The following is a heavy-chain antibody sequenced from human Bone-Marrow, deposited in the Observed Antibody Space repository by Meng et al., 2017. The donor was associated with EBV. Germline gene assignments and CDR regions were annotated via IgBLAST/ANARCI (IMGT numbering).Heavy chain of an antibody. CDR3: ATRGRNYYGSGSLDP. CDR2: IHTNTGNP. D-gene: IGHD3-10*01. Sequence: QVQLVRSGAEVKKPGPSVKVSCKASGYTFTNYAMNWVRQAPGQGLEWMGWIHTNTGNPTYAQGFTGRFVFSLDTSVSTAYLQISSLKPEDTAVYYCATRGRNYYGSGSLDPWGQGTLVTVSS. CDR1: GYTFTNYA. J-gene: IGHJ5*02. V-gene: IGHV7-4-1*02.